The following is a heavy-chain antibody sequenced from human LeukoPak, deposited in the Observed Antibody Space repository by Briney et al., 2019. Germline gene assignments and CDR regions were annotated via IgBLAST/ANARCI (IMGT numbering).Heavy chain of an antibody. D-gene: IGHD3-10*01. CDR1: GFTFSTYD. V-gene: IGHV3-48*03. CDR2: ISSSGSTI. CDR3: VRDLGLWFGSIGGAFDI. Sequence: GGSLRLSCAVSGFTFSTYDMNWVRQAPGKGLEWVSYISSSGSTIYYADSVKGRFTISRDNAKNSLYLQMNSLRAEDTAVYYCVRDLGLWFGSIGGAFDIWGQGTKVSVSS. J-gene: IGHJ3*02.